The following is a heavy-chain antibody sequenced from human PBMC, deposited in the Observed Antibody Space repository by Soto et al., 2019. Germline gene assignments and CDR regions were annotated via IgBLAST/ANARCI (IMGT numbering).Heavy chain of an antibody. J-gene: IGHJ2*01. D-gene: IGHD2-15*01. CDR3: ASNLGALPKTKNWYFDL. CDR2: IIPIFGTA. CDR1: GGTFSSYA. V-gene: IGHV1-69*13. Sequence: GASVKVSCKASGGTFSSYAISWVRQAPGQGLEWMGGIIPIFGTANYAQKFQGRVTITADESTSTAYMELSSLRSEDTAVYYCASNLGALPKTKNWYFDLWGRGTLVTVSS.